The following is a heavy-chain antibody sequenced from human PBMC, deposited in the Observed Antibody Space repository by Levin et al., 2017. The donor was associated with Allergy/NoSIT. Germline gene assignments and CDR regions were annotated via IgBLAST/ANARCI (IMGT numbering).Heavy chain of an antibody. V-gene: IGHV3-23*01. D-gene: IGHD1-26*01. Sequence: GGSLRLSCAASGFTFSSYAMSWVRQAPGKGLEWVSAISGGGGRTYYAESVKGRFTISRDNSKNTLYLQMNSLRAEDTAEYYCAKGDMGPTRTNYYYTMDVWGQGTTVTVSS. CDR1: GFTFSSYA. J-gene: IGHJ6*02. CDR3: AKGDMGPTRTNYYYTMDV. CDR2: ISGGGGRT.